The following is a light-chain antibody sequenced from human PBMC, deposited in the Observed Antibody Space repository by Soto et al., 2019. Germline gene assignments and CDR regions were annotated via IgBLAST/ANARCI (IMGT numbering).Light chain of an antibody. CDR1: QSVLYNSNNKDF. CDR2: WAS. CDR3: QQYYSSHST. J-gene: IGKJ4*01. V-gene: IGKV4-1*01. Sequence: DIVMTQSPDSLAVSLGERAIINCKSSQSVLYNSNNKDFLAWYQQKPGQPPKLLIYWASTRQSGVPDRFSGSGAGTNFTPDITSLQADDVAIYYCQQYYSSHSTFGGGTKVEIK.